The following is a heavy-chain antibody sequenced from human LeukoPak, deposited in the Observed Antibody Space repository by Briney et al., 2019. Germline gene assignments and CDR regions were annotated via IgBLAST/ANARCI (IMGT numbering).Heavy chain of an antibody. CDR1: GFTFRSHW. V-gene: IGHV3-7*01. D-gene: IGHD3-9*01. Sequence: GGSLRLSCVGSGFTFRSHWVNWVRQSPGKGLEWVANIKPDGIDKYYVDSARGRFTVSRDNAKNSAFLQMNSLSAEDTAVYYCARDLDWILFDYWGQGTLVTVSS. J-gene: IGHJ4*02. CDR2: IKPDGIDK. CDR3: ARDLDWILFDY.